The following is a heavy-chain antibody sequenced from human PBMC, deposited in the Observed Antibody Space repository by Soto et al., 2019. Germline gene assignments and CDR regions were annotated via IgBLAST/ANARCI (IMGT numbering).Heavy chain of an antibody. CDR3: TTAYCGGDCYSPNKLGYFDY. J-gene: IGHJ4*02. Sequence: GGSLRLSCAASGFTFSNAWMNWVRQAPGKGLEWVSRIKSKTDGGTTDYAAPVKGRFTISRDDSKNTLYLQMNSLKTEDTAVYYCTTAYCGGDCYSPNKLGYFDYWGQGTLVTVSS. D-gene: IGHD2-21*02. CDR2: IKSKTDGGTT. V-gene: IGHV3-15*07. CDR1: GFTFSNAW.